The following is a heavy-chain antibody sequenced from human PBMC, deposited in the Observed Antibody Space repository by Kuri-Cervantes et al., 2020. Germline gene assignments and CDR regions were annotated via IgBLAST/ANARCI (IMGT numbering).Heavy chain of an antibody. CDR3: ARGRYSYGYGI. CDR1: GYTFTDYY. D-gene: IGHD5-18*01. J-gene: IGHJ3*02. CDR2: INPKSGAT. Sequence: ASVKVSCKASGYTFTDYYMHWVRQAPGQGLEWMGWINPKSGATNYAQMFLGRVTMTRDTSITTAYMDLSRLRSEDTAVYYCARGRYSYGYGIWGQGTMVTVSS. V-gene: IGHV1-2*02.